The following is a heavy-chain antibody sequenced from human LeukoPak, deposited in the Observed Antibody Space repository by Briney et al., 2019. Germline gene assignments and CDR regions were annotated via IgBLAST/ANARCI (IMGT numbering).Heavy chain of an antibody. CDR1: GFTFSSYS. CDR2: ISSSSSYI. D-gene: IGHD6-13*01. Sequence: GGSLRLSCAASGFTFSSYSMNWVRQAPGKGLEWVSSISSSSSYIYYADSVKGRFTISRDNAKNSLYLQMNSLRAEDTAVYYCAREDDGSSWKIDYWGQGTLVTVSS. V-gene: IGHV3-21*04. J-gene: IGHJ4*02. CDR3: AREDDGSSWKIDY.